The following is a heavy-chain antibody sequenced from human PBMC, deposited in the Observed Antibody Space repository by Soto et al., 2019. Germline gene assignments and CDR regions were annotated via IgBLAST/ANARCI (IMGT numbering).Heavy chain of an antibody. Sequence: PSETLSLTCTVSGGSISSYYWSWIRQPPGKGLEWIGYIYYSGSTNYNPSLKSRVTISVDTSKNQFSLKLSSVTAADTAVYYCARVVRYSSSWYKVDYYYGMDVWGQGTTVTVS. CDR1: GGSISSYY. V-gene: IGHV4-59*01. CDR3: ARVVRYSSSWYKVDYYYGMDV. D-gene: IGHD6-13*01. CDR2: IYYSGST. J-gene: IGHJ6*02.